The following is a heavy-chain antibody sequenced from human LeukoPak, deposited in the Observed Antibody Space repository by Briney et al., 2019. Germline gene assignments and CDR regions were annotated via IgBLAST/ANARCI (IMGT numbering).Heavy chain of an antibody. CDR1: GYSFTSYW. J-gene: IGHJ4*02. CDR2: IYPGDSDT. Sequence: GESLKISCKGSGYSFTSYWIGWVRQMPGKGLEWMGIIYPGDSDTRYSPSLQGQVTISVDNSITTAYLQWSSLKASDTAMYYCARIPYSSGWYGVDYWGQGTLVTVSS. D-gene: IGHD6-19*01. CDR3: ARIPYSSGWYGVDY. V-gene: IGHV5-51*01.